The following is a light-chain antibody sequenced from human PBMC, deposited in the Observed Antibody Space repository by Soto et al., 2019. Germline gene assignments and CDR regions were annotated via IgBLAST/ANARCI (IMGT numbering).Light chain of an antibody. V-gene: IGKV3D-15*01. J-gene: IGKJ4*01. Sequence: EIVMTQFPDSLCVSPGESATLSCRARQSVGTTLAWYQQKPGQAPRLLIYGASTRASGCPPRFRGSGSGTDFTLNINYLRSEDIAVYFCQQYKEYVTFGGGTKVEV. CDR3: QQYKEYVT. CDR1: QSVGTT. CDR2: GAS.